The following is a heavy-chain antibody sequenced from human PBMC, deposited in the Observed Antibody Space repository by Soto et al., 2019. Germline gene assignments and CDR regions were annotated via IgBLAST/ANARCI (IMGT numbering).Heavy chain of an antibody. J-gene: IGHJ4*02. CDR3: ARHSGYDYVFDY. D-gene: IGHD5-12*01. CDR1: GYTFTGYY. V-gene: IGHV1-2*02. Sequence: QVQLVQSGAEVKKPGASVKVSCKASGYTFTGYYIHWVRQAPGQGLEWMGWINLNNGDTNYAQKFQGRVTMTRDTSTSTAYMELSSLTFDDTAVYYCARHSGYDYVFDYWGQGTLVTVSS. CDR2: INLNNGDT.